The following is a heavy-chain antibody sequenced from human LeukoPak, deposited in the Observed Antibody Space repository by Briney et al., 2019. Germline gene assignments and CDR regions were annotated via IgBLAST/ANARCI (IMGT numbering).Heavy chain of an antibody. Sequence: GGSLRLSCAASGFTFSSYAMSWVRQAPGKGLEWVSAISGSGGSTYYADSVKGRFTISRDNSKNTLYLQMNSLRAEDTAVYYCAKQLLPVYYYYYYMDVWGKGTTVTVSS. J-gene: IGHJ6*03. V-gene: IGHV3-23*01. CDR1: GFTFSSYA. CDR3: AKQLLPVYYYYYYMDV. D-gene: IGHD2-15*01. CDR2: ISGSGGST.